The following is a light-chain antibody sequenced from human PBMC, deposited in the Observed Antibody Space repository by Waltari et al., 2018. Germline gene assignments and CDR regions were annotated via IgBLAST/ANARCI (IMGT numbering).Light chain of an antibody. J-gene: IGLJ3*02. CDR1: QLGDKY. CDR2: QDS. V-gene: IGLV3-1*01. CDR3: QAWDSSTAWV. Sequence: SYELTQPPSVSVSPGQTASITCSEGQLGDKYACWYQQKPGQSPVLVIYQDSKRPSGIPERFSGSNSGNTATLTISGTQAMDEADYYCQAWDSSTAWVFGGGTKLTVL.